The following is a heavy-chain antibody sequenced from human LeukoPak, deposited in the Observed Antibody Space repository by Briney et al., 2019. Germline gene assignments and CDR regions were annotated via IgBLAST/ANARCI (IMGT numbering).Heavy chain of an antibody. J-gene: IGHJ4*02. CDR1: GYTFTNYY. CDR2: INPSGGST. CDR3: ARDLREYDSSGYYYDY. V-gene: IGHV1-46*01. Sequence: ASVKVSCKASGYTFTNYYMNWMRQAPGQGLEWMGIINPSGGSTSYAQKFQGRVTMTRDTSTSTVYMELSSLRSEDTAVYYCARDLREYDSSGYYYDYWGQGTLVTVSS. D-gene: IGHD3-22*01.